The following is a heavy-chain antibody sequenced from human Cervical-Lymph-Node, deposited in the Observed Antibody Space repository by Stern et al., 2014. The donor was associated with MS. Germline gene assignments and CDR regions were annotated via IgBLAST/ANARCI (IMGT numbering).Heavy chain of an antibody. J-gene: IGHJ6*02. Sequence: QVQLVQSGGGVVQPGRSLRLSCVASGFTFSTNSMHWVRQAPGKGLEWVAVISYDGSTENYADSVKGRFTISRDNSKDTLYLQMNSLRAEDTSVYFCARAAVGFDSGRYYPTLMSYFYYGMDVWGQGTTVTVSS. CDR1: GFTFSTNS. V-gene: IGHV3-30-3*01. CDR3: ARAAVGFDSGRYYPTLMSYFYYGMDV. D-gene: IGHD3-22*01. CDR2: ISYDGSTE.